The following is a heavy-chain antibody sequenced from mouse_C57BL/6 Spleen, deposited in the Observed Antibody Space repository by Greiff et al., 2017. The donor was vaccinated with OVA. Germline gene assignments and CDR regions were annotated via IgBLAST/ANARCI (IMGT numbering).Heavy chain of an antibody. CDR2: IRSKSNNYAT. D-gene: IGHD1-1*01. V-gene: IGHV10-1*01. CDR1: GFSFNTYA. Sequence: EVQLVESGGGLVQPKGSLKLSCAASGFSFNTYAMNWVRQAPGKGLEWVARIRSKSNNYATYYADSVKDRFTISRDDSESMLYLQMNNLKTEDTAMYYCVRPAGSSWGFAYWGQGTLVTVSA. CDR3: VRPAGSSWGFAY. J-gene: IGHJ3*01.